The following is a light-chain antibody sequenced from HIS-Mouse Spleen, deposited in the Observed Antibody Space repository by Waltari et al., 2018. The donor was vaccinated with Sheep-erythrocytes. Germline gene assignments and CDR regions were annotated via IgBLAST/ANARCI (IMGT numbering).Light chain of an antibody. V-gene: IGLV1-44*01. CDR3: AAWDDSLNGPV. CDR1: SSNIGSNT. J-gene: IGLJ3*02. Sequence: QSVLTQPPSASGTPGQSVTISCSGSSSNIGSNTVNWYQQLPGTAPKLLIYSNNQRPSGVRARFSGSKSGTSASRAISGLQSDDEADYYCAAWDDSLNGPVFGGGTKLTVL. CDR2: SNN.